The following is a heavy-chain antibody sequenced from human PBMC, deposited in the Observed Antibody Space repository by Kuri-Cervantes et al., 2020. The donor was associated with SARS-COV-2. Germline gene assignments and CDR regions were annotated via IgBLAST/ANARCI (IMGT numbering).Heavy chain of an antibody. CDR3: ARVDSSLTIDY. CDR2: IWYDGSNK. V-gene: IGHV3-33*07. CDR1: GFIFSNYG. J-gene: IGHJ4*02. D-gene: IGHD6-13*01. Sequence: GESLKISCAASGFIFSNYGMFWVRQAPGKGLEWVAVIWYDGSNKFYADSVKGRFSISRDNSKKTLYLQMNSLSAEDTAVYYCARVDSSLTIDYWGQGTLVTVSS.